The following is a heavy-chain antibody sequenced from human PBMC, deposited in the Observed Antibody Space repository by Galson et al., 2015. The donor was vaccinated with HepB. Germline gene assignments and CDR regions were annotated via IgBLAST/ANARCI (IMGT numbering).Heavy chain of an antibody. CDR2: MNPNSGNT. CDR1: GYTFTSYD. J-gene: IGHJ4*02. Sequence: VKVSCKASGYTFTSYDINWVRQATGQGLEWMGWMNPNSGNTGDAQKFQGRVTMTRNTSISTAYMELSSLRSEDTAVYYCAKDGDYSNYEWGQGTLVTVSS. D-gene: IGHD4-11*01. CDR3: AKDGDYSNYE. V-gene: IGHV1-8*01.